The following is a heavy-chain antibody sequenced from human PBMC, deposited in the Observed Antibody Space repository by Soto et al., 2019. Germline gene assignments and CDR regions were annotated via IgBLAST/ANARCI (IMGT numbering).Heavy chain of an antibody. D-gene: IGHD3-10*01. CDR1: GFTFSSYA. V-gene: IGHV3-23*01. Sequence: PGGSLRLSCAASGFTFSSYAMSWVRQAPGRGLEWVSAISGSGGTTYYADSVKGRFTISRDNSKNTLYLQMDSLTAEDTAVYYCAREADSGLLWFGNPDSWGRGTLVTVSS. J-gene: IGHJ5*01. CDR2: ISGSGGTT. CDR3: AREADSGLLWFGNPDS.